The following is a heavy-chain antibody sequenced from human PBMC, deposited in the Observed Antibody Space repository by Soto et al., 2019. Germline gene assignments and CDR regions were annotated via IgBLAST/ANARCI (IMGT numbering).Heavy chain of an antibody. CDR2: INAGNGNT. J-gene: IGHJ5*02. CDR1: GYTFTSYA. Sequence: QVQLVQSGAEVKKPGASVKVSCKASGYTFTSYAMHWVRQAPGQRLEWMGWINAGNGNTKYSQKFQGRVTITRDTXAXIAYMELSSLRSEDTAVYYCARSWVRGVIIPNWFDPWGQGTLVTVSS. V-gene: IGHV1-3*01. D-gene: IGHD3-10*01. CDR3: ARSWVRGVIIPNWFDP.